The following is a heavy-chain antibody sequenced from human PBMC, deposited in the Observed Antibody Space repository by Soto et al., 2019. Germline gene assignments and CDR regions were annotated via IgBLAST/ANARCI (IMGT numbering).Heavy chain of an antibody. CDR2: ISAYNGNT. Sequence: QVQLVQSGAEVKKPGASVKVSCKASGYTFTSYGISWVRQAPGQGLEWMGWISAYNGNTNYEQNRQGRVTMTTDTSTSTAYMERRSLRSDATSVYYCACIVYGSGSHRWFDPWCQGTLVTVSS. J-gene: IGHJ5*02. V-gene: IGHV1-18*01. CDR3: ACIVYGSGSHRWFDP. CDR1: GYTFTSYG. D-gene: IGHD3-10*01.